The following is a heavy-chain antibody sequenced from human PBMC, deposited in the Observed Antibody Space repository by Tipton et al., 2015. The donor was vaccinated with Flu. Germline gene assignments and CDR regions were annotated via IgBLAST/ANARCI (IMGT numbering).Heavy chain of an antibody. CDR1: GSSISSSAYY. J-gene: IGHJ4*02. Sequence: TLSLTCTVSGSSISSSAYYWGWIRQTPGKGLEWIGNIYYSGSTFYNPSLKSRVTISLDKSTNQFSLRLSSVTAADTAIYYCAIGDFGSSWYGYWGQGSLVTVSS. CDR2: IYYSGST. CDR3: AIGDFGSSWYGY. V-gene: IGHV4-39*07. D-gene: IGHD6-13*01.